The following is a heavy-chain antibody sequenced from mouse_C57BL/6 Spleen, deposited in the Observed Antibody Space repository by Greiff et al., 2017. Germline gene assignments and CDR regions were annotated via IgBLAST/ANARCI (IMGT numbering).Heavy chain of an antibody. CDR2: IYPGGGYT. CDR3: ASYYDYAFGY. D-gene: IGHD2-4*01. Sequence: QVQLKESGAELVRPGTSVKMSCKASGYTFTNYWIGWAKQRPGHGLEWIGDIYPGGGYTNYNEKFKGKATLTADKSSRTAYMQFSSLTSEDSAIYYCASYYDYAFGYWGQGTTLTVSS. CDR1: GYTFTNYW. J-gene: IGHJ2*01. V-gene: IGHV1-63*01.